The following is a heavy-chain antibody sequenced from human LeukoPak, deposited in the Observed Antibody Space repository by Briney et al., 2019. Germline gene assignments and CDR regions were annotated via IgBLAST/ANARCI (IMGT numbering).Heavy chain of an antibody. D-gene: IGHD2-2*03. CDR1: GFSLSTSGVG. Sequence: SGPTLVKPTQTLTLTCTFSGFSLSTSGVGVGWIRQPPGKALEWLAVIHWNDEKRYSPPLKSRLTITKDTSKNQVVLTMTNMDPVDTATYFCAHSGYCSTTSCHVIDDWGQGTLVTVSS. V-gene: IGHV2-5*01. CDR3: AHSGYCSTTSCHVIDD. CDR2: IHWNDEK. J-gene: IGHJ4*02.